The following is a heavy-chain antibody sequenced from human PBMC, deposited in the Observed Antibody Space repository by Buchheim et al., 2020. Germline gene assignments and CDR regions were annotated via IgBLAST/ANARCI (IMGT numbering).Heavy chain of an antibody. CDR3: ARDRLGYCSGGSCYRGHYGMDV. V-gene: IGHV3-21*01. CDR1: GFTFSSYS. D-gene: IGHD2-15*01. Sequence: EVQLMESGGGLVKPGGSLRLSCAASGFTFSSYSMNWVRQAPGKGLEWVSSISSSSSYIYYADSVKGRFTISRDNAKNSLYLQMNSLRAEDTAVYYCARDRLGYCSGGSCYRGHYGMDVWGQGTT. CDR2: ISSSSSYI. J-gene: IGHJ6*02.